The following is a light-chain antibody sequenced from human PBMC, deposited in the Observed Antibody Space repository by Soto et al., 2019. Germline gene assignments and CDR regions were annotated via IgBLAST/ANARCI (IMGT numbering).Light chain of an antibody. V-gene: IGKV3-15*01. CDR3: QQYSNWPPIT. Sequence: ETVMTQSPGTLSVSLGERATLSCRASQSVSIHLAWYQQKPGQAPRLLTYDTSTRATGIPARFSGSGSGTEFTLTISSLQSEDFAVYYCQQYSNWPPITFGQGTRLEIK. CDR1: QSVSIH. J-gene: IGKJ5*01. CDR2: DTS.